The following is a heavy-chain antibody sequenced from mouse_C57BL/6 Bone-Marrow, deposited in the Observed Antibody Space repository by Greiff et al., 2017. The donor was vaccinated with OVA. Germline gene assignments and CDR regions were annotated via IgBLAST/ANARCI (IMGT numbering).Heavy chain of an antibody. CDR3: ARDNYYGNVAY. V-gene: IGHV3-6*01. CDR1: GYSITSGYY. D-gene: IGHD2-1*01. J-gene: IGHJ3*01. Sequence: EVKLVESGPGLVKPSQSLSLTCSVTGYSITSGYYWNWIRQFPGNKLEWMGYISYDGSNNYNPSLKNRISITRDTSKNQFFLKLNSVTTEDTATYYCARDNYYGNVAYWGQGTLVTVSA. CDR2: ISYDGSN.